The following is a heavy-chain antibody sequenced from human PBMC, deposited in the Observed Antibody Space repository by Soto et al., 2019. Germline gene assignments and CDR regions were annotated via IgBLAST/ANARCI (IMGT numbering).Heavy chain of an antibody. Sequence: GASVKVSCKASGYTFTSYGISWVRQAPGQGLEWMGWISAYNGNTNYAQKLQGRVTMTTDTSTSTAYMELRSLRSDDTAVYYCARDQLLWFGELFWFDPWGQGTLVTVSS. CDR3: ARDQLLWFGELFWFDP. J-gene: IGHJ5*02. CDR2: ISAYNGNT. V-gene: IGHV1-18*01. CDR1: GYTFTSYG. D-gene: IGHD3-10*01.